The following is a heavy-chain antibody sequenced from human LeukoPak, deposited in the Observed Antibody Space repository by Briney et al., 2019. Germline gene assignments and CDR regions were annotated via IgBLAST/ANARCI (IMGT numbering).Heavy chain of an antibody. Sequence: GGSLRPSCAASGFTFSSYAMSWVRQAPGKGLEWVSGISGSGGSTNYADSVRGRFTISRDNSKNTLYLQMSSLRAEDTAVYYCAKGRSGSYLDAFDIWGQGTMVTVSS. J-gene: IGHJ3*02. CDR2: ISGSGGST. CDR3: AKGRSGSYLDAFDI. CDR1: GFTFSSYA. V-gene: IGHV3-23*01. D-gene: IGHD1-26*01.